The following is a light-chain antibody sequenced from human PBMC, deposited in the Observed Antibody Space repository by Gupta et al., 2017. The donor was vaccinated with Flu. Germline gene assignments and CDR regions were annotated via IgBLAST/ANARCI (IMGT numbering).Light chain of an antibody. V-gene: IGKV4-1*01. Sequence: DSVMTQSPSSLTVSLAERATINCKSSQSVLCSSSNESNLAWYQQRPGQPPKLLIYGASTRESGIPDRFSGSGSGTDFTLTISSLQAEDVAVYYCQQCCSRPPTFGPGTKVDVK. J-gene: IGKJ3*01. CDR2: GAS. CDR1: QSVLCSSSNESN. CDR3: QQCCSRPPT.